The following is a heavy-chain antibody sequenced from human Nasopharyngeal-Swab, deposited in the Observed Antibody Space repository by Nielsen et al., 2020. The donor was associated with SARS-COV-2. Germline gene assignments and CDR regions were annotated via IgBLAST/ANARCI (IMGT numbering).Heavy chain of an antibody. CDR1: GFTFDDYA. D-gene: IGHD6-13*01. V-gene: IGHV3-9*01. J-gene: IGHJ4*02. CDR2: ISWNSGSI. Sequence: SLKISCAASGFTFDDYAMHWVRQAPGKGLGWVSGISWNSGSIGYADSVKGRFTISRGNAKNSLFLQMNRLRAEDTALYYCAKVGKAAADDGGEDYWGQGTLVTVSS. CDR3: AKVGKAAADDGGEDY.